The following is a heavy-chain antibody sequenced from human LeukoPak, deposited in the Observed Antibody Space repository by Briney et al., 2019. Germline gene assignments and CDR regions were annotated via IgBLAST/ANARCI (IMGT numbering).Heavy chain of an antibody. Sequence: GGSLRLSCAASGLTVSSSYMSWVRQALGKGLEWVSIIYNDGSTYYADSMKGRFTISRDNSKNTLYLQVNSLRAEDTAMYYCARNILFAFDIWGQGTMVTVSS. D-gene: IGHD2/OR15-2a*01. CDR3: ARNILFAFDI. V-gene: IGHV3-53*01. CDR2: IYNDGST. J-gene: IGHJ3*02. CDR1: GLTVSSSY.